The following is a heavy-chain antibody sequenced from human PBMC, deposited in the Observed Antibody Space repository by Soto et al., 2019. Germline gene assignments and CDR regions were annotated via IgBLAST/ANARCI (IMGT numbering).Heavy chain of an antibody. CDR3: ETAPIRFLGCFFLDY. D-gene: IGHD3-3*01. J-gene: IGHJ4*02. Sequence: ASVKVSCKVSGYTLTELSMHWVRQAPGKGLEWMGGFDPEDGETIYAQKFQGRVTMTEDTSTDTAYMELSSLRSEDTAVYYCETAPIRFLGCFFLDYWGQGPLVTVSS. V-gene: IGHV1-24*01. CDR2: FDPEDGET. CDR1: GYTLTELS.